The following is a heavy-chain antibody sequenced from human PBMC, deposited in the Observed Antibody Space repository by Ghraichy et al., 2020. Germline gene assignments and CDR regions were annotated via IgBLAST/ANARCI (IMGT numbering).Heavy chain of an antibody. V-gene: IGHV4-34*01. Sequence: SETLSLTCAVYGGSFSGYYWSWIRQPPGKGLEWIGEINHSGSTNYNPSLKSRVTISVETSKNQFSLKLSSVTAADTAVYYCARGKGPPDGSNYFDYWGQGTLVTVSS. J-gene: IGHJ4*02. CDR2: INHSGST. D-gene: IGHD1-1*01. CDR1: GGSFSGYY. CDR3: ARGKGPPDGSNYFDY.